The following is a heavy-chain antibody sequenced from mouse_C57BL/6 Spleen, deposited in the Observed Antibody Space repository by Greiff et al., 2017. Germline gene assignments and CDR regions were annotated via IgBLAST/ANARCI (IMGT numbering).Heavy chain of an antibody. CDR1: GFSLTSYG. J-gene: IGHJ3*01. CDR3: AKGETGTEFAY. CDR2: IWSGGST. Sequence: VKLVESGPGLVQPSQSLSITCTVSGFSLTSYGVHWVRQPPGKGLEWLGVIWSGGSTDYNAAFISRLSISKDNSKSQVFYKMNSLQADDTAIYYCAKGETGTEFAYWGQGTLVTVSA. V-gene: IGHV2-4*01. D-gene: IGHD4-1*01.